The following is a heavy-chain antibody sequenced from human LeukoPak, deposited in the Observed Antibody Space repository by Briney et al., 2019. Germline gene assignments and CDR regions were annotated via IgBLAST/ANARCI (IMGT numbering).Heavy chain of an antibody. D-gene: IGHD3-10*01. CDR1: GYTFTSYG. J-gene: IGHJ4*02. Sequence: ASVKVSCKASGYTFTSYGISCVRQAPGHRLEWMGWISAYYGNTNYAQKLQGRVTMTTDTSTSTAYMELRSLISDDTAVYYCARSGLLLWFGELYNPFDYWGQGTLVTVSS. V-gene: IGHV1-18*01. CDR3: ARSGLLLWFGELYNPFDY. CDR2: ISAYYGNT.